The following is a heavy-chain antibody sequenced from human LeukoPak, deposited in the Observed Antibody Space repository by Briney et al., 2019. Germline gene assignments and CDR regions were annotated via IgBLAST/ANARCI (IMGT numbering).Heavy chain of an antibody. CDR3: AKGGGENFDH. CDR1: GFTFSGYA. CDR2: ISTTGGNT. Sequence: GGSLRLSCAASGFTFSGYAMSWVRQAPGKGLEWVSSISTTGGNTYYAESVKGRFTISRDNSKNTVFLQMSSLRAEDTALYYCAKGGGENFDHWGQGALVTVSS. D-gene: IGHD3-10*01. V-gene: IGHV3-23*01. J-gene: IGHJ4*02.